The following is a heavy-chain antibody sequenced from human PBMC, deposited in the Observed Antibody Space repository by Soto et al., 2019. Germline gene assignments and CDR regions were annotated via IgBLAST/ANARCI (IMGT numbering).Heavy chain of an antibody. Sequence: QVQLVQSGAEVKKPGSSVKVSCKASGGTFSSYTISWVRQAPGQGLEWMGRIIPILGIANYAQKFQGRVTITADKSTSTAYMELSSLRSEETAVYYCAREAVAGAAIDYWGQGTLVTVSS. D-gene: IGHD6-19*01. CDR2: IIPILGIA. J-gene: IGHJ4*02. CDR1: GGTFSSYT. CDR3: AREAVAGAAIDY. V-gene: IGHV1-69*08.